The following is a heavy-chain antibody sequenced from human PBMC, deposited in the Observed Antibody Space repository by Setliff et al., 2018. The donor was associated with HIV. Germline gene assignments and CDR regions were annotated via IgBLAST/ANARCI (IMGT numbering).Heavy chain of an antibody. CDR1: GGSISSQY. V-gene: IGHV4-4*08. J-gene: IGHJ6*01. CDR2: VYNSGGT. D-gene: IGHD3-10*01. CDR3: ARDNSYYYGSGSHYWYGMDV. Sequence: SETLSLTCTVSGGSISSQYWSWIRQTPGKGLESIGYVYNSGGTNYNPSLKSRVTMSIDTSKNQFSLKLSSVTAADTAVYYCARDNSYYYGSGSHYWYGMDVWGQGTTVTVSS.